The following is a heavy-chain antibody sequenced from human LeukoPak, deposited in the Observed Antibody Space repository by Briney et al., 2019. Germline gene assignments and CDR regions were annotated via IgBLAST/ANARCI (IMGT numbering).Heavy chain of an antibody. CDR3: ARDNSVEDTAWWFDP. CDR2: INPSGGST. CDR1: GYTFTSYY. D-gene: IGHD4-23*01. V-gene: IGHV1-46*01. Sequence: ASVNXSCKASGYTFTSYYMHWVRQAPGQGLEWMGIINPSGGSTSYAQKFQGRVTMTRDMSTSTDYMELSSLRSEDTAVYYCARDNSVEDTAWWFDPWGQGTLVTVSS. J-gene: IGHJ5*02.